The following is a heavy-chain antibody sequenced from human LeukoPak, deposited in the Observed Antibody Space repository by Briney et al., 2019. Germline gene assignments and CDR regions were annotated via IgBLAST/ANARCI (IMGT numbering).Heavy chain of an antibody. CDR2: IYYSGST. V-gene: IGHV4-39*01. D-gene: IGHD5-12*01. CDR3: ARRRSGYPHFDY. Sequence: SETLSLTCTVSGGSISSSSYYWGWIRQPPGKGLEWIGSIYYSGSTYYNPSLKSRVTISVDTSKNQFSLKLSSVTAADTSVYYCARRRSGYPHFDYWGQGTLVTVSS. CDR1: GGSISSSSYY. J-gene: IGHJ4*02.